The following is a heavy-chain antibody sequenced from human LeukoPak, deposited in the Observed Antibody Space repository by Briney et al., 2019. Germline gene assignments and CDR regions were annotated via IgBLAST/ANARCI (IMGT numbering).Heavy chain of an antibody. CDR2: INHSGST. Sequence: SETLSLTCAVYGGSFSGYYWSWIRQPPGKGLEWIGEINHSGSTNYNPSLKSRVTISVDTSKNQFSLKLSSVTAADTAVYYCMRALTISGIGPPPAWGQGTLLTVSS. CDR1: GGSFSGYY. D-gene: IGHD3-3*01. J-gene: IGHJ5*02. CDR3: MRALTISGIGPPPA. V-gene: IGHV4-34*01.